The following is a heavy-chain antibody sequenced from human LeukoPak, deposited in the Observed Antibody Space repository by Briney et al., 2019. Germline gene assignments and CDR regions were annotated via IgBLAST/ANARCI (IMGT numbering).Heavy chain of an antibody. Sequence: PGGALRLSCAASGLSVRSNYISWVRQAPGKGLEWVSAISGSGGSTYYADSVKGRFTISRDNSKNTLYLQMNSLRAKDTAVYYCAKIQIRITMVREPYGMDVWGQGTTVTVSS. J-gene: IGHJ6*02. D-gene: IGHD3-10*01. CDR2: ISGSGGST. CDR3: AKIQIRITMVREPYGMDV. V-gene: IGHV3-23*01. CDR1: GLSVRSNY.